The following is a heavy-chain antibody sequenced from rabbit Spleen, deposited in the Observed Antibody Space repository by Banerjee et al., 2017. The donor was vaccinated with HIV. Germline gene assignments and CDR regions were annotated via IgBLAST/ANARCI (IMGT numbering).Heavy chain of an antibody. CDR2: IDVVKRGTT. Sequence: QEQLEESGGDLVKPGASLTLTCKASGLDFSNNYWICWVRQAPGKGLEWIACIDVVKRGTTYYASWAKGRFTISKTSSTTVTLQMTSLTAADTATYFCARDAAGREDFNLWGQGTLVTVS. V-gene: IGHV1S45*01. CDR3: ARDAAGREDFNL. J-gene: IGHJ4*01. D-gene: IGHD4-2*01. CDR1: GLDFSNNYW.